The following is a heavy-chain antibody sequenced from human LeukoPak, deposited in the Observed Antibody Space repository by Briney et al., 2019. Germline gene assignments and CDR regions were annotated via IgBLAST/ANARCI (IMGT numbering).Heavy chain of an antibody. D-gene: IGHD6-13*01. Sequence: GASVKVSCKASGGTFSSYAISWVRQAPGQGLEWMGRINPNSGGTNYAQKFQGRVTMTRDTSISTAYMELSRLRSDDTAVYYCARGIAAAGTDYWGQGTLVTVSS. CDR2: INPNSGGT. CDR1: GGTFSSYA. CDR3: ARGIAAAGTDY. J-gene: IGHJ4*02. V-gene: IGHV1-2*06.